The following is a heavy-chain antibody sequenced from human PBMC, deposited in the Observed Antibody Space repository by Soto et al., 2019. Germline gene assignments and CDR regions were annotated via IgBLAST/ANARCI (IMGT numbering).Heavy chain of an antibody. D-gene: IGHD3-16*01. CDR3: ARGHTLLRLGGGMDV. CDR2: IYYSGST. Sequence: PSETLSLTCTVSGGSISSYYWSWIRQPPGKGLEWIGYIYYSGSTNYNPSLKSRVTISVDTSKNQFSLKLSSVTAADTAVYYCARGHTLLRLGGGMDVWGQGTTVTV. CDR1: GGSISSYY. J-gene: IGHJ6*02. V-gene: IGHV4-59*01.